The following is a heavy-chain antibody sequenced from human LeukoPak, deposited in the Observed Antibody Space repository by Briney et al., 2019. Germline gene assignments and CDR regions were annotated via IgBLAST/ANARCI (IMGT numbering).Heavy chain of an antibody. CDR3: ARDWEDTAAAEGDY. J-gene: IGHJ4*02. Sequence: SETLSLTCTVSGGSISSSPYYWSWIRQPPGKGLEWIGEINHSGSTNYNPSLKSRVIISVDTSKNQFSLKLSSVTAADTAVYYCARDWEDTAAAEGDYWGQGTLVTVSS. D-gene: IGHD6-13*01. CDR2: INHSGST. CDR1: GGSISSSPYY. V-gene: IGHV4-39*07.